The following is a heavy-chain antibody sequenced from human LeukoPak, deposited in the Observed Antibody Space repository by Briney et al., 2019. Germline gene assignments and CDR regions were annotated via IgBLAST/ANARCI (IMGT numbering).Heavy chain of an antibody. J-gene: IGHJ4*02. CDR2: ISGSGGST. CDR3: AKDSLRVRGVIIQLDY. D-gene: IGHD3-10*01. V-gene: IGHV3-23*01. CDR1: GFTFSSYA. Sequence: PGGSLRLSCAASGFTFSSYAMSWVRQAPGKGLEWVSAISGSGGSTYYADSVKGRFTISRDNSKNTLYLQMNSLRAEDTAVYYCAKDSLRVRGVIIQLDYWGQGTLVTASS.